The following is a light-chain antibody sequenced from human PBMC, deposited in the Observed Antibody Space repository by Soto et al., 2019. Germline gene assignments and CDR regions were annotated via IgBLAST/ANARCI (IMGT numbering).Light chain of an antibody. Sequence: QSALTQPASVSGSPGQSITISCTGTSSDVGGYNYVSWYQLHPGKAPKLMIYVVSNRPSGISNRFSGSKSGNTASLTISGLQTEDEADYYCASYTSSSTRVFGGGTKVTVL. CDR1: SSDVGGYNY. CDR2: VVS. CDR3: ASYTSSSTRV. V-gene: IGLV2-14*01. J-gene: IGLJ3*02.